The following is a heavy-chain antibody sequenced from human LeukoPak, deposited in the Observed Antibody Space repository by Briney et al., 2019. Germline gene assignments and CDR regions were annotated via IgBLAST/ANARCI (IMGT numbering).Heavy chain of an antibody. J-gene: IGHJ4*02. D-gene: IGHD2-21*02. CDR2: IYTSGST. CDR1: GGSISSGSYY. CDR3: ARDRGAYCGGDCQN. Sequence: SETLSLTCTVSGGSISSGSYYWSWIRQPAGKGLEWIGRIYTSGSTNYNPSLKSRVTVSVDTSKNQFSLKLSSVTAADTAVYYCARDRGAYCGGDCQNWGQGTLVTVSS. V-gene: IGHV4-61*02.